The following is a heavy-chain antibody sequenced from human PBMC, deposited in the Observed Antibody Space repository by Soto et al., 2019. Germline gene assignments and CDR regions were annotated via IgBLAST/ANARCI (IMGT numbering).Heavy chain of an antibody. D-gene: IGHD5-12*01. V-gene: IGHV5-10-1*01. Sequence: GESLKISCKGSGYSFAGYWITWVRQKPGKGLEWMGRIDPSDSQTYYSPSFRGHVTISVTKSITTVFLQWSSLRASDTAMYYCARQIYDSDSGPNFQYYFDSWGQGTPVTVSS. CDR2: IDPSDSQT. J-gene: IGHJ4*02. CDR3: ARQIYDSDSGPNFQYYFDS. CDR1: GYSFAGYW.